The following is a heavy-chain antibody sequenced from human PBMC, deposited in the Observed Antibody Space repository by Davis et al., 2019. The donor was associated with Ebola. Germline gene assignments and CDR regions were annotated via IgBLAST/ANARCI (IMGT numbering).Heavy chain of an antibody. Sequence: GESLKISCAASGFTFSSYAMSWVRQAPGKGLEWVSAISGSGGSTYYADSVKGRFTISRDNSKNTLYLQMNSLRAEDTAVYYCAKEMMEGDYEYYYYGMDVWGKGTTVTVSS. CDR2: ISGSGGST. J-gene: IGHJ6*04. CDR3: AKEMMEGDYEYYYYGMDV. CDR1: GFTFSSYA. V-gene: IGHV3-23*01. D-gene: IGHD4-17*01.